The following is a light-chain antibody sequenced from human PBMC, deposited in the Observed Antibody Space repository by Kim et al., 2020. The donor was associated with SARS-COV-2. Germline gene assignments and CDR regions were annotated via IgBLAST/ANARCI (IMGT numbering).Light chain of an antibody. CDR2: EVS. J-gene: IGLJ1*01. CDR1: SRDVGYYNR. Sequence: GQSFTISCTGSSRDVGYYNRVSWYQHFPGTAPKLIISEVSNRPSGVPDRFSGSRSGNTASLTISGLLPEDEADYYCSSATPTNTYVFGTGTKVTVL. V-gene: IGLV2-18*02. CDR3: SSATPTNTYV.